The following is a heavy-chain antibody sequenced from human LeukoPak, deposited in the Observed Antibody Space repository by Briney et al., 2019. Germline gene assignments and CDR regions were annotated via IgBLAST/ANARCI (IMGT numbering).Heavy chain of an antibody. Sequence: SETLSLTCTVSGGSISSGSYYWSWIRQPAGKGLEWIGRIYTSGSTNYNPSLKSRVTISVDTSKNQFSLKLSSVTAADTAVYYCARAPLTQNAFDIWGQGTMVTVSS. CDR3: ARAPLTQNAFDI. CDR1: GGSISSGSYY. J-gene: IGHJ3*02. CDR2: IYTSGST. V-gene: IGHV4-61*02.